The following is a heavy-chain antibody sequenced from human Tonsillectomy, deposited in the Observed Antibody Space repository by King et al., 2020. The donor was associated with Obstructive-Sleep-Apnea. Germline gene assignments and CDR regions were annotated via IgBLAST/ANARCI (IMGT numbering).Heavy chain of an antibody. Sequence: QLQESGPGLVKPSETLSLTCSVSGDSISSLYWSWIRQPPGEGLEWIGYIYYSGDTYYSPSLKSRVTISVDTSKNQFSLKLNSVTAADTAVYYCARFYGGNSLFFDYWGQGTLVTVSS. D-gene: IGHD4-23*01. CDR3: ARFYGGNSLFFDY. CDR2: IYYSGDT. V-gene: IGHV4-59*11. J-gene: IGHJ4*02. CDR1: GDSISSLY.